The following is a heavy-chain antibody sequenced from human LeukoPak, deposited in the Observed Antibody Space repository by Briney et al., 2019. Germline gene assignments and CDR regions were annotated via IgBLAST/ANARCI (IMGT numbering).Heavy chain of an antibody. Sequence: PGRSLRLSCAASGFTFSSYGMHWVRQAPGKGLEWVSAISGSGGSTYYADSVKGRFTISRDNSKNTLYLQMNSLRAEDTAVYYCAKSPLEPAAEYFQHWGQGTLVTVSS. D-gene: IGHD1-14*01. CDR2: ISGSGGST. CDR3: AKSPLEPAAEYFQH. J-gene: IGHJ1*01. V-gene: IGHV3-23*01. CDR1: GFTFSSYG.